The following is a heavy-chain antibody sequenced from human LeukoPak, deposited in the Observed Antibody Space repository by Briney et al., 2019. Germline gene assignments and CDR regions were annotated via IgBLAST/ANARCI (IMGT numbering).Heavy chain of an antibody. CDR3: ARGVEPLAANTLAY. V-gene: IGHV3-53*01. J-gene: IGHJ4*02. CDR2: LYSDGNT. Sequence: GGSVILSCAASGFTVITNDMTWVRQAPGKGLEWVSVLYSDGNTKYADSVQGRFTISRDNSKNTLYLEMNSLSPDDTAVYYCARGVEPLAANTLAYWGQGTLVTVSS. D-gene: IGHD1-14*01. CDR1: GFTVITND.